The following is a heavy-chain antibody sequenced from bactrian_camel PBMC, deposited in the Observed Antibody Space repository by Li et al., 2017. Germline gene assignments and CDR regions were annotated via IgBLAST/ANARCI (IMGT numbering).Heavy chain of an antibody. CDR2: LYVGTSNI. D-gene: IGHD2*01. CDR1: EYTPSSNC. CDR3: AASLGRTYCSRAYYFLKPPPEFGF. Sequence: HVQLVESGGGSVQAGGSLRLSCEASEYTPSSNCMGWFREAPGKEREGVAALYVGTSNINYADSVKDRFTISQDIAANTLYLQMTDLKPDDTALYYCAASLGRTYCSRAYYFLKPPPEFGFRGQGTQVTVS. J-gene: IGHJ6*01. V-gene: IGHV3S1*01.